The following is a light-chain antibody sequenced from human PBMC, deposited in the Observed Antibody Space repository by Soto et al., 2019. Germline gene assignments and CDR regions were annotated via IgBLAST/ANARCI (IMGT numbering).Light chain of an antibody. CDR2: AAS. Sequence: IEITPAPSSRSASVGARVTITCLASQSISSWLAWYQHKPGKAPKLLIFAASSLQGGVPSRFSGSGSGTDFTLTISSLQPEDFATYYCQQSYRTPLTFGGGTKVDIK. V-gene: IGKV1-39*01. J-gene: IGKJ4*01. CDR1: QSISSW. CDR3: QQSYRTPLT.